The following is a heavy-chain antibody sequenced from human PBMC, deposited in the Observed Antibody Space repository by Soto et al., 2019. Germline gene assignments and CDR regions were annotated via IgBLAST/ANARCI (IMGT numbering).Heavy chain of an antibody. CDR1: GYTFTSYG. J-gene: IGHJ6*02. Sequence: ASVKVSCKASGYTFTSYGISWVRQAPGQGLEWMGWISAYNGNTNYAQKLQGRVTMTTDTSTSTAYMELRSLRSDDTAVYYCARGQYAHYYYYYGMDVWGQGTTVTVSS. V-gene: IGHV1-18*01. D-gene: IGHD4-4*01. CDR3: ARGQYAHYYYYYGMDV. CDR2: ISAYNGNT.